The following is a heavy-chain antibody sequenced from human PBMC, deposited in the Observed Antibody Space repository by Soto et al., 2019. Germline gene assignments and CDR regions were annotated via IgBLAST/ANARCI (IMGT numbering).Heavy chain of an antibody. V-gene: IGHV4-59*01. CDR3: ARGPLSSTLIGRPRYYYYMDV. D-gene: IGHD2-2*01. CDR1: GGSISSNY. J-gene: IGHJ6*03. Sequence: SETLSLTCTVSGGSISSNYWSWIRQPPGKGLEWIGYIYYSGSTNYNPSLKSRVTISVDTSKNQFSLKLSSVTAADTAVYYCARGPLSSTLIGRPRYYYYMDVWGKGTTVTVSS. CDR2: IYYSGST.